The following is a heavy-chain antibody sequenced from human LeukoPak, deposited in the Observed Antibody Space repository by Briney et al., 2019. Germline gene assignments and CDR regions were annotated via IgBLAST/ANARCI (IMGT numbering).Heavy chain of an antibody. V-gene: IGHV1-18*01. J-gene: IGHJ5*02. CDR2: ISAYNGNT. D-gene: IGHD3-10*01. CDR3: AREPMNGEFDP. CDR1: AYTFTSYG. Sequence: ASVKVSCKASAYTFTSYGISWVRQAPGQGLEWMGWISAYNGNTNYAQKLQGRVTMTTDTSTSTAYMELRSLRSDDAAVYYCAREPMNGEFDPWGQGTLVTVSS.